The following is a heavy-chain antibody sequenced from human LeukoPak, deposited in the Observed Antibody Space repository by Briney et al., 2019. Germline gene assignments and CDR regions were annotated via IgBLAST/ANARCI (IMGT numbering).Heavy chain of an antibody. D-gene: IGHD3-10*01. Sequence: PGGSLRLSCAASGFTFSNAWMSWVRQAPGKGLEWVGRIKSKTDDETIDYAAPVKGRFTISRDDSKNTVYLQMSSLKSDDTAVYYCGLGSGKTDFDYWGQGTLVTVSS. V-gene: IGHV3-15*01. CDR2: IKSKTDDETI. J-gene: IGHJ4*02. CDR1: GFTFSNAW. CDR3: GLGSGKTDFDY.